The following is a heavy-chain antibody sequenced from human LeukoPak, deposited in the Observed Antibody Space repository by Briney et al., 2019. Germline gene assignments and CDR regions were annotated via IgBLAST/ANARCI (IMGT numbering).Heavy chain of an antibody. CDR3: ARHSGSYMPLDY. J-gene: IGHJ4*02. V-gene: IGHV3-23*01. Sequence: GGSLRLSCAASGFTFSSYAMSWVRQAPGKGLEWVSAISGSGGSTYYADFVKGRFTISRDNSKNTLYLQMNSLRAEDTAVYYCARHSGSYMPLDYWGQGTLVTVSS. D-gene: IGHD1-26*01. CDR2: ISGSGGST. CDR1: GFTFSSYA.